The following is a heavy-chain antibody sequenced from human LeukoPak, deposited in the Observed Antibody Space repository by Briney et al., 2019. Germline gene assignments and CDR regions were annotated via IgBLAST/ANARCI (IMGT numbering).Heavy chain of an antibody. CDR3: ARGSGSYFDY. V-gene: IGHV1-69*13. CDR2: IIPIFGTA. CDR1: GGTFSSYA. J-gene: IGHJ4*02. D-gene: IGHD1-26*01. Sequence: ASVKVSCKASGGTFSSYAISWVGRAPGQGLEWMGGIIPIFGTANYAQKFQGRVTITADESTSTAYIELSSLRSEDTAVYYCARGSGSYFDYWGQGTLVTVSS.